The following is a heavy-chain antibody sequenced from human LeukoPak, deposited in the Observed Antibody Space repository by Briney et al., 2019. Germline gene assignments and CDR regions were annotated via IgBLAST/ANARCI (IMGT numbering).Heavy chain of an antibody. CDR3: VKDFHNSWTFDY. Sequence: GGSLRLSCAASGFTFSSYGMHWVRQAPGKGLEWVAVISYDGSNKYYADSMKGRLTISRDTSKNTLYLQMNSLRVEDTAVYYCVKDFHNSWTFDYWGQGTLVTVSS. V-gene: IGHV3-30*18. CDR2: ISYDGSNK. CDR1: GFTFSSYG. D-gene: IGHD6-13*01. J-gene: IGHJ4*02.